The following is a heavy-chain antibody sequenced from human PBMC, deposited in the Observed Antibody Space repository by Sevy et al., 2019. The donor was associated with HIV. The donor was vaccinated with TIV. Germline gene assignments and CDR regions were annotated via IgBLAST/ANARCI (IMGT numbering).Heavy chain of an antibody. J-gene: IGHJ5*02. Sequence: SETLSLTCSVSGVSITSDNYYWSWIRQHPGKGLEWIGYISYSGSTYYNPSLKSRVTTSVDPSKNQISLKLSSVTAADTAVYYCAREVAIPHYSWFDPWGQGTLVTVSS. CDR3: AREVAIPHYSWFDP. D-gene: IGHD2-21*01. V-gene: IGHV4-31*03. CDR1: GVSITSDNYY. CDR2: ISYSGST.